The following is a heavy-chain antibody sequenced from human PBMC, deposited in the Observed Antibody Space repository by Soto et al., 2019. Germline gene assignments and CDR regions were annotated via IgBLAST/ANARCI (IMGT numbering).Heavy chain of an antibody. CDR1: VGPFSSYT. J-gene: IGHJ4*02. CDR2: IIPLFGTT. CDR3: VRDSIAASGFDS. D-gene: IGHD6-13*01. Sequence: QVQLVQSGAEVKKPGSSVKVSCKVSVGPFSSYTLSWVRQAPGQGPEWMGEIIPLFGTTNHVQGFQGRLTIAADVSTNTAYMELSSLRSDDTALYYCVRDSIAASGFDSWGQGTLVTVS. V-gene: IGHV1-69*12.